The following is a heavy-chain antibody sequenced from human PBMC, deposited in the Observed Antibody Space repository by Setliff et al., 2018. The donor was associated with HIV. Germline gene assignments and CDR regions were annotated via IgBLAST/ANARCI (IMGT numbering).Heavy chain of an antibody. J-gene: IGHJ6*02. Sequence: ASVKVSCKASGYTFTSYDINWVRQATGQGLEWMGWMNPNSGNTGYAQKFQGRVTMTRNTSISTAYMELSSLRSEDTAVYYCARRHSSGWSYYYYYCGMDVWGQGTTVTVSS. CDR1: GYTFTSYD. CDR3: ARRHSSGWSYYYYYCGMDV. D-gene: IGHD6-19*01. V-gene: IGHV1-8*02. CDR2: MNPNSGNT.